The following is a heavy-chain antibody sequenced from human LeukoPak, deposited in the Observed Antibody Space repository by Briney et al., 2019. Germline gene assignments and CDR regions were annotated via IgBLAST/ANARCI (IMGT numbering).Heavy chain of an antibody. J-gene: IGHJ3*02. CDR2: ISSSSSYI. CDR1: GFTFSSYS. D-gene: IGHD1-7*01. CDR3: ARGRRVELRAFDI. Sequence: PGGSLRFSCAASGFTFSSYSMNWVRQAPGKGLEWVSSISSSSSYIYYADSVKGRFTISRDNAKNSLYLQMNSLSAEDTAVYYCARGRRVELRAFDIWGQGTMVTVSS. V-gene: IGHV3-21*01.